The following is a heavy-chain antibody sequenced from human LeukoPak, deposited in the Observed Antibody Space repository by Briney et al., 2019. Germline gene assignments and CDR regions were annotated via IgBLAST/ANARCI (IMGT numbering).Heavy chain of an antibody. Sequence: GGSLRLSCAASGFTSSDYTMNWVRQAPGKGLEWVSYISSSSSTIYYADSVKGRFTISRDNAKNSLYLQMNSLRAEDTAVYYCAAPSVAGSGSFDYWGQGTLVTVSS. V-gene: IGHV3-48*04. J-gene: IGHJ4*02. CDR2: ISSSSSTI. D-gene: IGHD6-19*01. CDR1: GFTSSDYT. CDR3: AAPSVAGSGSFDY.